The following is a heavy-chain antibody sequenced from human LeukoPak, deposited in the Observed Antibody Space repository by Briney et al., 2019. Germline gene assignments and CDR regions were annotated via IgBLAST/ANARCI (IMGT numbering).Heavy chain of an antibody. D-gene: IGHD2-21*01. J-gene: IGHJ4*02. Sequence: PGGSLRLSCAASDFSISRTYMSWVRQAPGKGLEWVSLINKDENTYYADSVKGRFTISRDNSRNTLYLQMNSLRAEDTAVYYCAKDEYCGGDCYGDYWGQGTLVTVSS. CDR1: DFSISRTY. V-gene: IGHV3-53*01. CDR2: INKDENT. CDR3: AKDEYCGGDCYGDY.